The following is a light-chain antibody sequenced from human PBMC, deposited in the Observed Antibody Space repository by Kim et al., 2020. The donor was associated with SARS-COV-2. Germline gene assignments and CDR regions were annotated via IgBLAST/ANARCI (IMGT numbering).Light chain of an antibody. CDR1: NIGSKS. J-gene: IGLJ3*02. CDR2: YDS. Sequence: APGKTARMTWGRNNIGSKSVHWYQQKPGQAPVLVIYYDSDRPSGIPERFSGSNSGNTATLTISRVEAGDEADYYCQVWDSSSDLWVFGGGTQLTVL. CDR3: QVWDSSSDLWV. V-gene: IGLV3-21*04.